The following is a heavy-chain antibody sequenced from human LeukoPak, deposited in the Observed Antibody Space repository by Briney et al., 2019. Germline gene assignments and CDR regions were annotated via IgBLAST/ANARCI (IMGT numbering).Heavy chain of an antibody. CDR2: TSYDGRNK. D-gene: IGHD3-9*01. CDR1: GFTFRSYA. CDR3: AREIFYGLDM. Sequence: PGGSLRLSCAASGFTFRSYAMHWVRQAPGKGLEWVAVTSYDGRNKDYADSVKGRFTTSRDNSKNTLYLQMNSLRTEDTVVYYCAREIFYGLDMWGEGTTVTVSS. J-gene: IGHJ6*02. V-gene: IGHV3-30*04.